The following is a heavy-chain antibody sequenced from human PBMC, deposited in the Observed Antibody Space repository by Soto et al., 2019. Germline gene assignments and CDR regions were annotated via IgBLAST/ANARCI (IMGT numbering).Heavy chain of an antibody. J-gene: IGHJ6*03. CDR2: ISYSGST. CDR1: GGSLSNYY. V-gene: IGHV4-59*08. Sequence: SETLSLTCTVSGGSLSNYYWSWIRQSPGKGLEWIGYISYSGSTNYNPSLRSLVSISVDSSENQFSLRLGSVTAADTAVYYCARTFWSGLRLDYYYMDVWGKGTTVTVS. D-gene: IGHD3-3*01. CDR3: ARTFWSGLRLDYYYMDV.